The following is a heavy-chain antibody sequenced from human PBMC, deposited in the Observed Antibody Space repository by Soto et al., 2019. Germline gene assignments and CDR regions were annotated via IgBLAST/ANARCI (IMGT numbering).Heavy chain of an antibody. CDR2: ISHSGSST. V-gene: IGHV1-46*01. D-gene: IGHD4-4*01. J-gene: IGHJ4*02. CDR3: ARAVEDYSNSHVDH. Sequence: QVQLVQSGAEAKKPVASVKVSCKASGYTFTNYYMHWVRQTPGQGLEWMGIISHSGSSTSYAQKFQGRVTMTRDTSTSTVYMELSSLRSEDTAVYYCARAVEDYSNSHVDHWGQGTLVTVSS. CDR1: GYTFTNYY.